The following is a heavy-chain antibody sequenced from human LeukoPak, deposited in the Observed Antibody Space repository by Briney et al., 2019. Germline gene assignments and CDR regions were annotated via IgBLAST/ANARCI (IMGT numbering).Heavy chain of an antibody. D-gene: IGHD3-22*01. CDR2: ISYDGSNK. CDR1: GFTFSSYA. Sequence: GGSLRLSCAASGFTFSSYAMHWVRQAPGKGLEWVALISYDGSNKYYADSVKGRFTISRDNSKNTLYLQMNSLRAEDTAVYYCAKTLYYYDSSGYNYWGQGTLVTVSS. CDR3: AKTLYYYDSSGYNY. J-gene: IGHJ4*02. V-gene: IGHV3-30*04.